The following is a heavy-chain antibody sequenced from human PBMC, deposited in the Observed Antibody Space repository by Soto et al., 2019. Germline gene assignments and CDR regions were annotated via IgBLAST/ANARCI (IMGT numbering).Heavy chain of an antibody. CDR3: AREEGQWLANWFDP. D-gene: IGHD6-19*01. CDR1: GGSISSGGYY. CDR2: IYYSGST. V-gene: IGHV4-31*03. J-gene: IGHJ5*02. Sequence: PSETLSLTCTVSGGSISSGGYYWSWIRQHPGKGLEWIGYIYYSGSTYYNPSLKSRVTISVDTSKNQFSLKLSSVTAADTAVYYCAREEGQWLANWFDPWGQGTLVTAPQ.